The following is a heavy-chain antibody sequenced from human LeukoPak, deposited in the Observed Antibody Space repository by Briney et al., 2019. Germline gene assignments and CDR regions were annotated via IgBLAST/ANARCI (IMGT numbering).Heavy chain of an antibody. CDR1: GYTLTELS. CDR3: ATGIPQQFYYYYGMDV. J-gene: IGHJ6*02. V-gene: IGHV1-24*01. Sequence: ASVKVSCKVSGYTLTELSMHWVRQAPGKGLEWMGGFDPEDGETIYAQKFRGRVTMTEDTSTDTAYMELSSLRSEDTAVYYCATGIPQQFYYYYGMDVWGQRTTVTVSS. D-gene: IGHD4-11*01. CDR2: FDPEDGET.